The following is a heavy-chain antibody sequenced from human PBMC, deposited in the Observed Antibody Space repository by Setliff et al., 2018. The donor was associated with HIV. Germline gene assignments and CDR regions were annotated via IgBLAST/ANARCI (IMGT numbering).Heavy chain of an antibody. V-gene: IGHV1-69*13. Sequence: SVKVSCKASGGTFSSYGITWVRPAPGQGLEWMGGSTPLLDTTNYAHKFQGRVTITVDHSTTTSYMELTSLRADETAVYYCVRVGPWYYARSGYLAAWDYWGQGTLVTVSS. D-gene: IGHD3-22*01. CDR1: GGTFSSYG. CDR2: STPLLDTT. CDR3: VRVGPWYYARSGYLAAWDY. J-gene: IGHJ4*02.